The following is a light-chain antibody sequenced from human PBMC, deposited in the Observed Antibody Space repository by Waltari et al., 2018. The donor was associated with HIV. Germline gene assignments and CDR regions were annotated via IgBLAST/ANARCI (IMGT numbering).Light chain of an antibody. CDR1: SSNIGAGSA. CDR3: QSYDSSLSGSV. Sequence: QSVLTQPPSVSGAPGQRVTISAPGSSSNIGAGSAVHWYQPLQGTAPKLLIYGNSNRPAGVPDRFSGSKSGTSASLAITGLQAEDEADYYCQSYDSSLSGSVFGGGTKLTVL. J-gene: IGLJ2*01. V-gene: IGLV1-40*01. CDR2: GNS.